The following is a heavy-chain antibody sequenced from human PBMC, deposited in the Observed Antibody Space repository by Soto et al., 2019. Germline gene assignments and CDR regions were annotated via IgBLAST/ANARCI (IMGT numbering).Heavy chain of an antibody. V-gene: IGHV4-59*01. CDR3: ARVLGSSGWYLDAFDI. CDR1: GGSISSYY. J-gene: IGHJ3*02. CDR2: IYYSGST. Sequence: SETLSLTCTVSGGSISSYYWSWIRQPPGKGLEWIGYIYYSGSTNYNPSLKSRVTISVDTSKNQFSLKLSSVTAADTAVYYCARVLGSSGWYLDAFDIWGQGTMVTVSS. D-gene: IGHD6-19*01.